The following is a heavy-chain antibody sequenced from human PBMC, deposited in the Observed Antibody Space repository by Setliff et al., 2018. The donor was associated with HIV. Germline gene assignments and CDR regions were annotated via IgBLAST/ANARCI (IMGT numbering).Heavy chain of an antibody. CDR2: IYYSGNT. Sequence: SETLSLTCAVYGESLRGFYWNWIRQSPGEGLEWIGSIYYSGNTNYNPSLKSRVTISVDTSKNQFSLKLSSVTAADTAVYYCARDPHNYDSSGYRRTWHFDLWGRGSLVTVSS. V-gene: IGHV4-34*09. CDR3: ARDPHNYDSSGYRRTWHFDL. CDR1: GESLRGFY. J-gene: IGHJ2*01. D-gene: IGHD3-22*01.